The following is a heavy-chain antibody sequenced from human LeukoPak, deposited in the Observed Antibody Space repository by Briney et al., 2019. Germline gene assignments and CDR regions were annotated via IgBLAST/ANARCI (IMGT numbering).Heavy chain of an antibody. J-gene: IGHJ4*02. V-gene: IGHV3-53*01. Sequence: GGSLRLSCAASGFTVSSNYMSWVRQAPGKGLEWVSVIYSGGSTYYADSVKGRFTISRDNSKNTLYLQMNSLRAEDTAVYYCAKNGGIYDYVWGSYRYYFDYWGQGTLVTVSS. CDR3: AKNGGIYDYVWGSYRYYFDY. CDR1: GFTVSSNY. D-gene: IGHD3-16*02. CDR2: IYSGGST.